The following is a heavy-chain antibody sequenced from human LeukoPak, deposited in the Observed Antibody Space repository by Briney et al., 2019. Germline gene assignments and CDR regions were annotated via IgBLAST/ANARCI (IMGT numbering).Heavy chain of an antibody. CDR1: GYTFTSYD. CDR2: MNPNSGNT. D-gene: IGHD5-24*01. CDR3: ARIRDGYNDAYDL. J-gene: IGHJ3*01. Sequence: GASVKVSCKASGYTFTSYDINWVRQATGQGLEWMGWMNPNSGNTGYAQKFQGRVTMTRNTSIYTAYMELSSLRSEDTAIYYCARIRDGYNDAYDLWGQGTVVTVPS. V-gene: IGHV1-8*01.